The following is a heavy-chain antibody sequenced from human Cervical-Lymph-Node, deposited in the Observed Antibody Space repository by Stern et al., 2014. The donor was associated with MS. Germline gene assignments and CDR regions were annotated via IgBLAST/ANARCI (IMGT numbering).Heavy chain of an antibody. D-gene: IGHD6-19*01. CDR2: INPSGGST. CDR3: AREVAGHRLGMMDV. Sequence: GHLVESGAEVKKPGASVKVSCKASGYTFTNYYMHWVRQTPGQGLEWMGIINPSGGSTSYAQKFQGRVTMTRDTSTSTVHMELSSLRSEDTAVYYCAREVAGHRLGMMDVWGQGTTVTVSS. CDR1: GYTFTNYY. J-gene: IGHJ6*02. V-gene: IGHV1-46*01.